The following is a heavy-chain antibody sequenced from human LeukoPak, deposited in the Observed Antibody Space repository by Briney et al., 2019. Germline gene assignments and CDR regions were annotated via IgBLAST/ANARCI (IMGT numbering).Heavy chain of an antibody. V-gene: IGHV3-11*04. J-gene: IGHJ3*02. Sequence: GGSLRLSCATSGFPFSDFSMTWVRQAPGKGLEWVSYISSGGDRIDYADSLKGRFTSSRDNAKNSLYLQMNSLRAEDTAVYYCAGAVYSGGMRGAFDIWGQGTLVTVSS. CDR3: AGAVYSGGMRGAFDI. CDR1: GFPFSDFS. CDR2: ISSGGDRI. D-gene: IGHD2-15*01.